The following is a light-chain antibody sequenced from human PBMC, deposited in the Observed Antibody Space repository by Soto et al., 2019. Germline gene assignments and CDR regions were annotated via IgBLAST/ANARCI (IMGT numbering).Light chain of an antibody. Sequence: QSVLTQPPSASGTPGQRVTISCSGSSSNIGRNTVKWYRQLPGTAPKLLIGSSDQRPSGVPDRFAASQSDTSASLATSGLQSEDADDYSCAAWDDSLNAWAFGGGTKLTVL. CDR1: SSNIGRNT. V-gene: IGLV1-44*01. CDR2: SSD. CDR3: AAWDDSLNAWA. J-gene: IGLJ3*02.